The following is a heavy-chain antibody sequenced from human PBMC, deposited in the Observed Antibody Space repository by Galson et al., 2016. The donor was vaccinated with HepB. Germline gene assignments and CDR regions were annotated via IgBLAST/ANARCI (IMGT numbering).Heavy chain of an antibody. CDR2: IYWDDDK. CDR1: GFSLSTSKMG. J-gene: IGHJ4*02. CDR3: ARRAGNAYYYFPY. V-gene: IGHV2-5*02. Sequence: PALVKPTQTLTLTCTVSGFSLSTSKMGVGWIRQPPGKALEWLALIYWDDDKRYSPSQRRRPTVTKDTSRNQVVRTLTNMDPVDTATYYCARRAGNAYYYFPYWGQGTLVTVSS. D-gene: IGHD3-16*01.